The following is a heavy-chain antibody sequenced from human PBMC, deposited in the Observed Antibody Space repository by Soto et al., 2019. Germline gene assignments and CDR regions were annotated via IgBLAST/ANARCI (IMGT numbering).Heavy chain of an antibody. CDR2: LKSDGSST. J-gene: IGHJ5*02. D-gene: IGHD3-16*01. CDR3: VRSWGGELVT. V-gene: IGHV3-74*01. CDR1: GFTFSDYW. Sequence: EVQLVESGGGLVQPGGSLRLSCAASGFTFSDYWMHWVRQAPGKGLVWVSRLKSDGSSTSYADSVKGRFTISRDSASSLLFLQVHSLRGEDTGVYFWVRSWGGELVTWGLGALVNVSS.